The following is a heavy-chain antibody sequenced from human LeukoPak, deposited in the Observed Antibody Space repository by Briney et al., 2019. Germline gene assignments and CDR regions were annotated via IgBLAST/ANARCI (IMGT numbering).Heavy chain of an antibody. V-gene: IGHV7-4-1*02. CDR2: INTNTGNP. D-gene: IGHD2-21*02. Sequence: AASVTVSCTASGYTFTIYAMNWVRQAPGQGLEWMGWINTNTGNPTYAQGFTGRFVFSLDTSVSTAYLQLSSLKAEDTAVYYCAREVGDCGGDCYSFDYWGQGTLVTVSS. J-gene: IGHJ4*02. CDR1: GYTFTIYA. CDR3: AREVGDCGGDCYSFDY.